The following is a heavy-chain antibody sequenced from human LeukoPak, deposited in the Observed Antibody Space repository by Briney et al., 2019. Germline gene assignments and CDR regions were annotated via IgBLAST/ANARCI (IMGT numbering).Heavy chain of an antibody. CDR3: ARGVYDFWSGHYTANYYYYGMDV. V-gene: IGHV4-59*01. CDR2: IYYSGST. Sequence: SETLSLTCTVSGGAISSYYWSWIRQPPGKGLEWIGYIYYSGSTNYNPSLKSRVTISVDTSKNQFSLKLSSVTAADTAVYYCARGVYDFWSGHYTANYYYYGMDVWGQGTTVTVSS. J-gene: IGHJ6*02. D-gene: IGHD3-3*01. CDR1: GGAISSYY.